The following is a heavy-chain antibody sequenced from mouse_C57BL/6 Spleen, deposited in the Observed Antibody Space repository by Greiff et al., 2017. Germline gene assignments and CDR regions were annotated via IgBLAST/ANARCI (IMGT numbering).Heavy chain of an antibody. CDR3: ARSKLRRDLYYAMDY. CDR1: GYTFTSYW. V-gene: IGHV1-64*01. Sequence: VQLQQPGAELVKPGASVKLSCKASGYTFTSYWMHWVKQRPGQGLEWIGMIHPNSGSTNYNEKFKSKATLTVDKSSSTAYMQLSSLTSEDSAVYYCARSKLRRDLYYAMDYWGQGTSVTVSS. D-gene: IGHD4-1*01. CDR2: IHPNSGST. J-gene: IGHJ4*01.